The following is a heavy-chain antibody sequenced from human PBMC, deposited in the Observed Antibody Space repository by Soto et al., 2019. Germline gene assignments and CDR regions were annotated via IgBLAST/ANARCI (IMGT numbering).Heavy chain of an antibody. D-gene: IGHD5-18*01. Sequence: QLHLQESGPGLVKPSETLSLTCTVSGGSISSSSYYWGWIRQPPGKGLEWIGSIYYSGSTYYNPSLKSRVTISVDTSKNRFSLKLSSVTAADTAVYYCARHSGDNYGYSLALFDYWGQGTLVTVSS. CDR3: ARHSGDNYGYSLALFDY. CDR2: IYYSGST. V-gene: IGHV4-39*01. J-gene: IGHJ4*02. CDR1: GGSISSSSYY.